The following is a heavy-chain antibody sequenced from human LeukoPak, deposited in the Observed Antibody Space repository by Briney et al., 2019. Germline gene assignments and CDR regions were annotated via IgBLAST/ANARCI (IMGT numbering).Heavy chain of an antibody. CDR3: ARDHQLALDY. CDR1: GGTFSSFA. Sequence: ASVKVSCKASGGTFSSFAINWVRQAPGQGLEWMGGIIPIFGTANYAQKFQGRVTITADESTSTAYMELSSLRSEDTAVYYCARDHQLALDYWGQGTLVTVSS. D-gene: IGHD6-6*01. V-gene: IGHV1-69*13. J-gene: IGHJ4*02. CDR2: IIPIFGTA.